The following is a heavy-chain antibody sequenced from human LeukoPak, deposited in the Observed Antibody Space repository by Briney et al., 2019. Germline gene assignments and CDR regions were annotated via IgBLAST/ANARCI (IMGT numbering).Heavy chain of an antibody. D-gene: IGHD6-6*01. V-gene: IGHV3-7*03. J-gene: IGHJ6*02. Sequence: GGSLRLSCAASGFTFSSYWMSWVRQAPGKGLEWVANIKQDGSEKYYVDSVKGRFTISRDNAKNSLYLQMNSLRAEDTAVYYCARDQYSSSSDSTCYYYGMDVWGQGTTVTVSS. CDR1: GFTFSSYW. CDR2: IKQDGSEK. CDR3: ARDQYSSSSDSTCYYYGMDV.